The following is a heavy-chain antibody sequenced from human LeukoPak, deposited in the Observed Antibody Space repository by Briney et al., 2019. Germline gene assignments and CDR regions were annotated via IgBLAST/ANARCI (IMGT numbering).Heavy chain of an antibody. D-gene: IGHD3-22*01. CDR2: ISASGDAT. CDR3: ARVGYDSSGYYKVFDY. Sequence: GGSLRLSCAASGFTFSAHSMTWVRQAPGKGLEWVSGISASGDATFYADSVKGRFTISRDNAKNSLFLQMNSLRAEDTAVYFCARVGYDSSGYYKVFDYWGQGTLVTVSS. J-gene: IGHJ4*02. CDR1: GFTFSAHS. V-gene: IGHV3-23*01.